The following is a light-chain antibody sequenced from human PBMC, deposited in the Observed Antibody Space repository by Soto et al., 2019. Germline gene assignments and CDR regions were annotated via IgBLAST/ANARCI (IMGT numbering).Light chain of an antibody. CDR3: QSYDSSLSGSV. J-gene: IGLJ3*02. CDR2: GNS. V-gene: IGLV1-40*01. CDR1: RSNIGAGYH. Sequence: QAVVTQPPSVSGAPGQRVTISCTGSRSNIGAGYHVHWYQQLPGTAPKLLIYGNSNRPSGVPDRFSGSKSGTSASLAIAGLQAEDDADYYRQSYDSSLSGSVFGGGTQLTVL.